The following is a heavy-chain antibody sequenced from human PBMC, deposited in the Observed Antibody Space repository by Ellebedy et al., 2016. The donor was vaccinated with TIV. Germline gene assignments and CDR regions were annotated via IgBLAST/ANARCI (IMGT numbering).Heavy chain of an antibody. CDR1: GFSVSDNY. Sequence: GESLKISCAASGFSVSDNYVSWVRQAPGKGLECVSVIYGGGNSFYADSVKGRFTISKDSSKNTVYLQMNSLRVEDTAVYYCARKLSSPDDHWGQGTLVTVSS. D-gene: IGHD1-14*01. CDR2: IYGGGNS. CDR3: ARKLSSPDDH. J-gene: IGHJ5*02. V-gene: IGHV3-66*01.